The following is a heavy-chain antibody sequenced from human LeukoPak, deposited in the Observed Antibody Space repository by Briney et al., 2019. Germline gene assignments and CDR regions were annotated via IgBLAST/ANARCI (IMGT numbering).Heavy chain of an antibody. CDR3: ARDGLTTVTTLGYYFDY. Sequence: GGSLRLSCTASGFKFDDYGMTWVRQAPGKGLEWVSGINWNGGSTGYADSVKGRFTISRDNAKNSLYLQMNSLRAEDTALYYCARDGLTTVTTLGYYFDYWGQGTLVTVSS. J-gene: IGHJ4*02. CDR2: INWNGGST. D-gene: IGHD4-17*01. V-gene: IGHV3-20*04. CDR1: GFKFDDYG.